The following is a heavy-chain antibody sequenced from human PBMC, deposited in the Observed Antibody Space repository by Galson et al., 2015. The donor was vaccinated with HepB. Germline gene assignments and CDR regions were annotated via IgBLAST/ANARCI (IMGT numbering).Heavy chain of an antibody. D-gene: IGHD5-18*01. CDR2: IIPILGIA. J-gene: IGHJ4*02. Sequence: SVKVSCKASGGTFSSYTISWVRQAPGQGLEWMGRIIPILGIANYAQKFQGRVTITADKSTSTAYMELSSLRSEDTAVYYCARNQPAMDTTFGYWGQGTLVTVSS. CDR1: GGTFSSYT. V-gene: IGHV1-69*02. CDR3: ARNQPAMDTTFGY.